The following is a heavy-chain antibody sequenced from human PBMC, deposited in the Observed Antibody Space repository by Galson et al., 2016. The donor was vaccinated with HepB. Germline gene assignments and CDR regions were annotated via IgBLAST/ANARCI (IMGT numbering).Heavy chain of an antibody. CDR3: ARGDIVGAIFDY. CDR2: ISSSSSYI. J-gene: IGHJ4*02. CDR1: GFTFSSYS. D-gene: IGHD1-26*01. V-gene: IGHV3-21*01. Sequence: LRLSCAASGFTFSSYSMNWVRQAPGKGLEWVSSISSSSSYIYYADSVKGRFTISRDNAKNTLYLQMNSLRAEDTAVYYCARGDIVGAIFDYWGQGTLVTVSS.